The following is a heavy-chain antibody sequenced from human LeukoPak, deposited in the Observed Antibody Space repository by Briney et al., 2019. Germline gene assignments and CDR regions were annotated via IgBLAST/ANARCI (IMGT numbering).Heavy chain of an antibody. J-gene: IGHJ4*02. CDR3: ARDITRGQSDFDY. Sequence: GGSLRLSCVASGFTFGNYWMSWVRQAPGKGLEFVGNIEDDGDQKNYVDSVKGRFTISRDNVKNSLYLQMNSLRVEDTAVYYCARDITRGQSDFDYWGQGVLVTVSS. V-gene: IGHV3-7*01. CDR2: IEDDGDQK. CDR1: GFTFGNYW. D-gene: IGHD1-20*01.